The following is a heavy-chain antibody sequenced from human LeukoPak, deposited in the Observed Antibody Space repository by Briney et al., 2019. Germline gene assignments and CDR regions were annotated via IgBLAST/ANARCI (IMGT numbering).Heavy chain of an antibody. V-gene: IGHV1-69*04. J-gene: IGHJ4*02. Sequence: SVKVSCKASGGTFSSYGFSWVRQAPGQGLEWMGRIIPILDMPTYTQKFKDRVTITADKSTSTVYMEVSSLTSEDTAVYYCARAHSKGFVSSWDYWGQGTLVTVSS. CDR3: ARAHSKGFVSSWDY. D-gene: IGHD6-13*01. CDR2: IIPILDMP. CDR1: GGTFSSYG.